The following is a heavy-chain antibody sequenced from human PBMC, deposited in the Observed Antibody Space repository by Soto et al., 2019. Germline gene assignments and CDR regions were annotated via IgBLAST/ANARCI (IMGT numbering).Heavy chain of an antibody. J-gene: IGHJ6*01. CDR3: ARHGHNIYGFGV. D-gene: IGHD1-1*01. CDR2: MHPGGST. V-gene: IGHV4-4*02. CDR1: GGSINSVNW. Sequence: QVQPQESGPGLVKPSDTLSLTCAVSGGSINSVNWWSWVRQSPGKGLEWIGEMHPGGSTNYNPSLQSRVTVSMDKSRNQFSLRMSSVTAADTAVYFCARHGHNIYGFGVWGRGTTVTVSS.